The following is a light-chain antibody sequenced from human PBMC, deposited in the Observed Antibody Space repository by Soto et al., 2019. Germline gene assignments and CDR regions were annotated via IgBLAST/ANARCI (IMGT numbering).Light chain of an antibody. Sequence: SYELTQPPSVSVAPGKTARITCGGNDIGSKRVHWYQQKPGLAPVLVIYYDSDRPSGIPERFSGSNSGNTATLTISRVEAGDEADYYCQVWDSSSDHVVFGGGTQLTVL. CDR3: QVWDSSSDHVV. V-gene: IGLV3-21*04. J-gene: IGLJ2*01. CDR2: YDS. CDR1: DIGSKR.